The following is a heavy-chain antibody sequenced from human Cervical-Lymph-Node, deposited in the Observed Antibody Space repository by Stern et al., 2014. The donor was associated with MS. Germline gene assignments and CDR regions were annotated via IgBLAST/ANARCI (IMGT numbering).Heavy chain of an antibody. CDR3: ARGNRQHVFDV. J-gene: IGHJ3*01. V-gene: IGHV3-30*01. CDR2: IAYDGSDS. CDR1: GFSFSSHA. Sequence: VQLVESGVGLVQPGTSLRLSCAASGFSFSSHAMHLVRQAPGTVLEWVTIIAYDGSDSYYADSVKGRFTVSRDNSRNTLYVQMNSLRVEDTAVYYCARGNRQHVFDVWGQGTMVIVSS. D-gene: IGHD1-14*01.